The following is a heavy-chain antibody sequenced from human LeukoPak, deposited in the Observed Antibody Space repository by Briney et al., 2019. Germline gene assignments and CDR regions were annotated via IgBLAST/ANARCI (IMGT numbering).Heavy chain of an antibody. CDR1: GGSISSYY. D-gene: IGHD4-17*01. CDR3: ARFYGDDYYYYGMDV. Sequence: PSETLSLTCTVSGGSISSYYWSWIRQPPGKGLEWIGCIYYSGSTNYNPSLKSRVTISVDTSKNQFSLKLSSVTAADTAVYYCARFYGDDYYYYGMDVWGQGTTVTVSS. CDR2: IYYSGST. V-gene: IGHV4-59*01. J-gene: IGHJ6*02.